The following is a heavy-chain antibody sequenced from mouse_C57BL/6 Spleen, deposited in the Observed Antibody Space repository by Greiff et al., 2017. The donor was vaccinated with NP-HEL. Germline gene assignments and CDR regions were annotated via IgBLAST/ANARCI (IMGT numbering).Heavy chain of an antibody. J-gene: IGHJ3*01. CDR1: GFTFSSYA. V-gene: IGHV5-4*01. Sequence: EVQGVESGGGLVKPGGSLKLSCAASGFTFSSYAMSWVRQTPEKRLEWVATISDGGSYTYYPDNVKGRFTISRDNAKNNLYLQMSHLKSEDTAMYYCARDMGPAYWGQGTLVTVSA. CDR3: ARDMGPAY. D-gene: IGHD1-1*02. CDR2: ISDGGSYT.